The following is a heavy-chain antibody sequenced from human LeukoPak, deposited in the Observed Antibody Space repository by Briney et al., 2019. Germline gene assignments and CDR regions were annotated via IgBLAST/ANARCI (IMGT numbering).Heavy chain of an antibody. V-gene: IGHV3-23*01. J-gene: IGHJ4*02. Sequence: GGSLRLSCGTSGFSFRTYAMTWVRQAPGKGLEWVSTITDVGDRALYIDSVRGRFTISRDDSKNTLYLQMNSLRAEDTAVYYCTKGQDFRLGSMDFWGQGTLVTVSS. CDR3: TKGQDFRLGSMDF. CDR2: ITDVGDRA. CDR1: GFSFRTYA. D-gene: IGHD7-27*01.